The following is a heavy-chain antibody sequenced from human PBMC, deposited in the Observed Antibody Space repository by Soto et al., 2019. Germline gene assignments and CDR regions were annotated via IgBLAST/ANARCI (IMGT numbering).Heavy chain of an antibody. Sequence: QVQLVQSGAEVKKPGSSVKVSCKASGGTFNNYVINWVRQAPGQGLEWMGGIIPIFGTANYARKFQGRVTITADKSTSTAYLELNSLRSEDTAVYYCAGRCDSTSCLAHFDYWGQGTLVTVSS. CDR1: GGTFNNYV. CDR3: AGRCDSTSCLAHFDY. D-gene: IGHD2-2*01. V-gene: IGHV1-69*06. CDR2: IIPIFGTA. J-gene: IGHJ4*02.